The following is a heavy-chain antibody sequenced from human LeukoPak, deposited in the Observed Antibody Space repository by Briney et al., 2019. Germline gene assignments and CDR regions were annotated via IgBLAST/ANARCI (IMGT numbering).Heavy chain of an antibody. V-gene: IGHV3-48*04. D-gene: IGHD6-13*01. J-gene: IGHJ4*02. Sequence: GGSLRLSCAASEFTFSSYSMNWVRQAPGKGLEWVSYISSSSSTIYYADSVKGRFTISRDNAKNSLYLQMNSLRAEDTAVYYCARDYWSSSWYSYYFDYWGQGTLVTVSS. CDR1: EFTFSSYS. CDR2: ISSSSSTI. CDR3: ARDYWSSSWYSYYFDY.